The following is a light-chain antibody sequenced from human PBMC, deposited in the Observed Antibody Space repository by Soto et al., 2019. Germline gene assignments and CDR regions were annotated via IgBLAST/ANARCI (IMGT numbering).Light chain of an antibody. CDR3: QQYNNWPFS. V-gene: IGKV3-15*01. Sequence: EIVMTQSPAPLSVSPCESATLSCRAGQGVTTNFAWYQQKSGQSPRLLIYDVSIRATGVPARFSATGSETDFTLTISGLQSEDSAVYFCQQYNNWPFSFGQGTRLEIK. J-gene: IGKJ5*01. CDR2: DVS. CDR1: QGVTTN.